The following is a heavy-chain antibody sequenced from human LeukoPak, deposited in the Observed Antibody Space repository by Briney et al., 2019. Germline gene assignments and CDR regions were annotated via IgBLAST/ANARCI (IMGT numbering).Heavy chain of an antibody. J-gene: IGHJ4*02. V-gene: IGHV1-24*01. Sequence: ASLKVSCKVSGYTLTELSMHWVRQAPRKGLEWMGGFDPEDGETIYAQKFQGRVTMTEDTSTDTAYMELSSLRSEDTAVYYCARSVSGDRYPNDYWGQGALVTVSS. D-gene: IGHD7-27*01. CDR2: FDPEDGET. CDR1: GYTLTELS. CDR3: ARSVSGDRYPNDY.